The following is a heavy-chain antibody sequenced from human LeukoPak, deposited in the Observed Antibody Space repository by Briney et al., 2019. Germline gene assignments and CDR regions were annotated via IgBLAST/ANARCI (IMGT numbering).Heavy chain of an antibody. CDR2: ISGSGGST. D-gene: IGHD6-13*01. V-gene: IGHV3-23*01. CDR3: ANQVRDSSSWYYYYYGMDV. J-gene: IGHJ6*04. CDR1: GFTFSSYA. Sequence: GGSLRLSCAASGFTFSSYAMSWVRQAPGKGLEWVSAISGSGGSTYYADSVKGRFTISRDNSKNTLYLQMNSLRAEDTAVYYCANQVRDSSSWYYYYYGMDVWGKGTTVTVSS.